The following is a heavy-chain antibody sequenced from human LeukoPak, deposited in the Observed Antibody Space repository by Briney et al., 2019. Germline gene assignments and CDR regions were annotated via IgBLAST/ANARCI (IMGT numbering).Heavy chain of an antibody. CDR2: INTNTGNP. V-gene: IGHV7-4-1*02. CDR1: GYTFTSYA. CDR3: ARDWAAMVIYYYYGMDV. J-gene: IGHJ6*02. D-gene: IGHD5-18*01. Sequence: ASVKVSCKASGYTFTSYAMNWVRQAPGQGLEWMGWINTNTGNPTYAQGFTGQFVFSLDTSVSTAYLQISSLKAEDTAVYYCARDWAAMVIYYYYGMDVWGQGTTVTVSS.